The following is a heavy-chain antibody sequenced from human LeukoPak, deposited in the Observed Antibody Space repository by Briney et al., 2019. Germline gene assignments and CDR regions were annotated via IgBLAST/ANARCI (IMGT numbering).Heavy chain of an antibody. CDR2: MQPNTGKT. J-gene: IGHJ6*02. CDR3: ARSAEISGYWPKVVVDV. Sequence: AASVKVYCKASGYTFNNYDINWLRQASGQGLEWMGWMQPNTGKTGYAQNFQGRVTMTSNTSISTAYMEVSSLRSDDTAVYYCARSAEISGYWPKVVVDVWGQGTTVTVSS. D-gene: IGHD3-22*01. CDR1: GYTFNNYD. V-gene: IGHV1-8*01.